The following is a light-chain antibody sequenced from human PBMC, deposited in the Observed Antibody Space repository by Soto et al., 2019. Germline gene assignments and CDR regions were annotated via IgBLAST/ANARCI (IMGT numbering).Light chain of an antibody. Sequence: EIVLTQSLGTLSLSPGERATLSCKASQSVTSRYLAWYQQKPGQAPRLLIYGASSRATGIPDRFSGSGSGTDFTLTISRLEPEDFAVYFCQQYNNSPEYTFGQGTKLEIK. J-gene: IGKJ2*01. V-gene: IGKV3-20*01. CDR2: GAS. CDR1: QSVTSRY. CDR3: QQYNNSPEYT.